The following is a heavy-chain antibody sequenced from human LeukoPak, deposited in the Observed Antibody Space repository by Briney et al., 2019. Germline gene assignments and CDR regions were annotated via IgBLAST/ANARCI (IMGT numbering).Heavy chain of an antibody. D-gene: IGHD6-19*01. CDR3: ARVSDLSVAAYFDY. CDR1: GFTFSNYW. J-gene: IGHJ4*02. CDR2: INPDGSTT. Sequence: GGSLRLSCAASGFTFSNYWMHWVRQDPGKGLVGVSFINPDGSTTNYADSVKGRFTISRDNAKNSLYLQMNSLRAEDTALYYCARVSDLSVAAYFDYWGPGTLVTVSS. V-gene: IGHV3-74*01.